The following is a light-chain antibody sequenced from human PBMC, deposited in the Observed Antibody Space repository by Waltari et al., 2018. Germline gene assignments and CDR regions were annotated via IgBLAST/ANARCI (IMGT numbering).Light chain of an antibody. V-gene: IGKV3-11*01. CDR2: DAS. J-gene: IGKJ4*01. CDR1: QNIYPY. CDR3: QQRVNWPSLT. Sequence: EIVLTQSPATLSLSAGERATLSCRASQNIYPYLAWYQQKPGQAPRLLIHDASIRATGTPARFSGSGSGTDFTLTISSLEPEDFAVYYCQQRVNWPSLTFGGGTRVEIK.